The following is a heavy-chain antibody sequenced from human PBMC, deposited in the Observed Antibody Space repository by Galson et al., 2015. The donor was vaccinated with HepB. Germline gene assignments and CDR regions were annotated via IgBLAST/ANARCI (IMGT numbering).Heavy chain of an antibody. D-gene: IGHD1-26*01. CDR1: GFTFDDYA. Sequence: SLRLSCAASGFTFDDYAMHWVRQAPGKGLEWVSGISWNSGSIGYADSVKGRFTISRDNAKNSLYLQMNSLRAEDTALYYCASGYYYYYYMDVWGKGTTITVSS. CDR3: ASGYYYYYYMDV. CDR2: ISWNSGSI. J-gene: IGHJ6*03. V-gene: IGHV3-9*01.